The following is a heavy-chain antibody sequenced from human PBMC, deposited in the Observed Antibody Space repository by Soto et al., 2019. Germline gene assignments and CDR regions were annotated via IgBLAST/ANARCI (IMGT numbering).Heavy chain of an antibody. CDR2: LYSGST. V-gene: IGHV4-39*01. J-gene: IGHJ4*02. Sequence: QLQLQEPGPGLVKPSETLSLTCAVSGASISRGGFHWGWIRQPPGQGLEWIGSLYSGSTYYNPSLKSRVTISADTSKNQFSLTLSSVTAADTAVYYCARRGSGHTFDYWGQGTLVTVSS. D-gene: IGHD3-10*01. CDR1: GASISRGGFH. CDR3: ARRGSGHTFDY.